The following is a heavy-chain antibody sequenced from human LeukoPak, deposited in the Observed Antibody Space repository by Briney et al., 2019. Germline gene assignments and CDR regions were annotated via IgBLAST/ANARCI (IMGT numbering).Heavy chain of an antibody. V-gene: IGHV4-34*12. CDR1: GGSFNGYS. CDR2: IIHTGST. CDR3: ARAYHSSWYLNWFDP. D-gene: IGHD6-13*01. J-gene: IGHJ5*02. Sequence: SETLSLTCAVYGGSFNGYSWSWIRQTPGRGLEWIGEIIHTGSTKYNPSLKSRDTISVDTSNNQFSLKLSSVTAADTAVYYCARAYHSSWYLNWFDPWGQGTLVTVSS.